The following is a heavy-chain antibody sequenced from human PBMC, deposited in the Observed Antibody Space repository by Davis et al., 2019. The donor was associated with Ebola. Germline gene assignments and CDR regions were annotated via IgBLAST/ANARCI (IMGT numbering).Heavy chain of an antibody. CDR3: ARSRPGAADAFHI. V-gene: IGHV3-23*01. CDR1: VITFSSYA. Sequence: GGSLRLSCTDSVITFSSYAMTWVRQAPGKGLEWVSAISGSGGSTYYADSVKGRFTISRDNAKNSLYLQMNSLRAEDTAVYYCARSRPGAADAFHIWGQGTVVTVSS. J-gene: IGHJ3*02. D-gene: IGHD7-27*01. CDR2: ISGSGGST.